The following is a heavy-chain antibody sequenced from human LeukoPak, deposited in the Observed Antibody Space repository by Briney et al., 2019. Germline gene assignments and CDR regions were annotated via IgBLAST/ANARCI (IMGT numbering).Heavy chain of an antibody. D-gene: IGHD6-13*01. CDR1: GYTFTGYY. CDR2: INPNSGGT. CDR3: ARPGSSSWFLDDAFDI. J-gene: IGHJ3*02. V-gene: IGHV1-2*06. Sequence: ASVKVSCKASGYTFTGYYMHWVRQAPGQGLEWMGRINPNSGGTNYAQKFQGRVTMTRDTSISTAYMELSRLRSDDTAVYYCARPGSSSWFLDDAFDIWGQGTMVTVSS.